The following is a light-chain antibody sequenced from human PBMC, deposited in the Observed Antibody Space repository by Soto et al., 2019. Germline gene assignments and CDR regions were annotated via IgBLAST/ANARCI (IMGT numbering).Light chain of an antibody. J-gene: IGKJ1*01. Sequence: EIVLTQSPFTLSISTGERATLSCRASQSVSNKYLAWYQQKPGQAPSLLIYRASKRANGIPDRFSGSGYGKEFTLTISRMEPEDLEVYYCKKYGRQGQLGQGPKV. CDR1: QSVSNKY. CDR3: KKYGRQGQ. V-gene: IGKV3-20*01. CDR2: RAS.